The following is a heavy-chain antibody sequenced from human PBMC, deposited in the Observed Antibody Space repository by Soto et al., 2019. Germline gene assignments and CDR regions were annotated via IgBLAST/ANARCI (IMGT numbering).Heavy chain of an antibody. Sequence: QVQLVQSGAEEKKPGASVKVSCKASGYTFTTYPMNWLRQAPGQRPEWMGWINVGNGGTKYSQKFQGRVSITRDTSASTAYMQLSRLRSDDTAVYYCATARGGYCSGGSCPEAWFDPWGQGTLVTVTS. D-gene: IGHD2-15*01. CDR2: INVGNGGT. J-gene: IGHJ5*02. CDR1: GYTFTTYP. CDR3: ATARGGYCSGGSCPEAWFDP. V-gene: IGHV1-3*05.